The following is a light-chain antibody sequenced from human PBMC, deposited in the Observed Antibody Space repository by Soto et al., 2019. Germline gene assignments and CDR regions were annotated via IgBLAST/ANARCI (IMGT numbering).Light chain of an antibody. V-gene: IGKV3D-20*02. CDR2: GAS. Sequence: EIVFTQAPGTLALSPGERATLSCRASQSVSSSYLAWYQQKPGQAPRLLIYGASSRATGIPDRFSGGGSGTDFTLTISNVEPEDFAVYYCQQRSDWPWTFGQGTKVDIK. CDR3: QQRSDWPWT. CDR1: QSVSSSY. J-gene: IGKJ1*01.